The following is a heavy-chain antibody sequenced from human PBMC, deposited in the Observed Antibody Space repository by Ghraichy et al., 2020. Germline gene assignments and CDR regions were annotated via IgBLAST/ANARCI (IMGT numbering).Heavy chain of an antibody. CDR1: GFTFSDHY. Sequence: GGSLRLSCAASGFTFSDHYMDWVRQAPGKGLEWVGRTRNKANSYTTEYAASVKGRFTISRDDSKNSLYLQMNSLKTEDTAVYYCATWRGYRDYWGQGTLVTVSS. J-gene: IGHJ4*02. V-gene: IGHV3-72*01. CDR2: TRNKANSYTT. CDR3: ATWRGYRDY. D-gene: IGHD6-13*01.